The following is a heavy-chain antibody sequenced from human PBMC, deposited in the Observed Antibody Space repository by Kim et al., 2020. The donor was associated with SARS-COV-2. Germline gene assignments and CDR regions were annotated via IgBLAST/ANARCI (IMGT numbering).Heavy chain of an antibody. J-gene: IGHJ4*02. CDR2: ISWNSGSI. Sequence: GGSLRLSCAASGFTFDAYAMHWVRQAPGKGLEWVSGISWNSGSIGYADSVKGRFTISRDNAKNSLYLQMNSLRAEDTALYYCAKEYYVDCFDHWGQGTLVTVSS. CDR3: AKEYYVDCFDH. CDR1: GFTFDAYA. D-gene: IGHD3-10*02. V-gene: IGHV3-9*01.